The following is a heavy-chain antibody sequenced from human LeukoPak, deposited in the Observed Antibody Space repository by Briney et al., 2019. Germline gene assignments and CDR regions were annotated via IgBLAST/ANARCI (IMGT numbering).Heavy chain of an antibody. V-gene: IGHV3-53*01. CDR3: ARTGDGDSYIGAFDI. D-gene: IGHD4-17*01. Sequence: PGGSLRLSCAASGLTVSSNYMSWVRQAPGKGLEWVSVIYRSGSTYYADSVKGRFTISRDDSKNTLYLQMNSLRAGDTAVYYCARTGDGDSYIGAFDIWGQGTMVTVSS. J-gene: IGHJ3*02. CDR2: IYRSGST. CDR1: GLTVSSNY.